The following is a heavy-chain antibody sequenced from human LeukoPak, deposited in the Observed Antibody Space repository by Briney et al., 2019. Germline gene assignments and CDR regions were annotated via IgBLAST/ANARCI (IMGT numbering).Heavy chain of an antibody. D-gene: IGHD3-22*01. CDR3: ATSWGGSGYYYYFDY. J-gene: IGHJ4*02. CDR1: GGTFSSYA. Sequence: SVKVSCKASGGTFSSYAISWVRQAPGQGLEWMGGIIPIFGTANYAQKFQGRVTITADESASTAYMELSSLRSEDTAVYYCATSWGGSGYYYYFDYWGQGTLVTVSS. V-gene: IGHV1-69*13. CDR2: IIPIFGTA.